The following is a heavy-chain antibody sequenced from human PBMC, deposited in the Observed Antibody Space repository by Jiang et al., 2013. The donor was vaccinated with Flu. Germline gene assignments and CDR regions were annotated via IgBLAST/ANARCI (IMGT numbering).Heavy chain of an antibody. J-gene: IGHJ5*02. Sequence: YGPGLVKPSETLSLTCTVSGGSISSYYWSWIRQPPGKGLEWIGYIYYSGSTNYNPSLKSRVTISVDTSKNQFSLKLSSVTAADTAVYYCARRTGAQTYNWFDPWGPGNPGHRLL. CDR2: IYYSGST. CDR3: ARRTGAQTYNWFDP. V-gene: IGHV4-59*01. D-gene: IGHD1-14*01. CDR1: GGSISSYY.